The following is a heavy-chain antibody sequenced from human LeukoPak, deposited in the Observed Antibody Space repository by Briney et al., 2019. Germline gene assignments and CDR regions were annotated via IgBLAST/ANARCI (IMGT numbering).Heavy chain of an antibody. CDR1: RVPISSYY. CDR3: ARALRYSSSLNWFDP. V-gene: IGHV4-59*01. J-gene: IGHJ5*02. Sequence: SETLSLTCTVSRVPISSYYWTWIRQPPAKGLEWIGYIYYTGSTNYNPSLKSRVTISVDTSKNQFSLKLSSVTAADTAVYYCARALRYSSSLNWFDPWGQGTLVTVSS. D-gene: IGHD6-6*01. CDR2: IYYTGST.